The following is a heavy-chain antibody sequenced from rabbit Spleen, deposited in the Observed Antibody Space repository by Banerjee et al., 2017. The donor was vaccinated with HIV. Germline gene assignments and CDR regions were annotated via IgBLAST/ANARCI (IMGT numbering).Heavy chain of an antibody. V-gene: IGHV1S45*01. D-gene: IGHD1-1*01. CDR3: AREGSASGYAFNL. CDR2: ISAGSSGST. Sequence: QEQLEESGGGLVKPEGSLTLTCKASGFSFSDRDVMCWVRQAPGKGLEWIACISAGSSGSTYYPTWARGRFTISKTSSTTVTLQLTSLTAADTATYFCAREGSASGYAFNLWGPGTLVTVS. J-gene: IGHJ4*01. CDR1: GFSFSDRDV.